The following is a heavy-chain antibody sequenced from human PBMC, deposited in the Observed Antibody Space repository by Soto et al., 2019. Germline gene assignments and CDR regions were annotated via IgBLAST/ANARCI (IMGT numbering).Heavy chain of an antibody. CDR2: INTDGSST. CDR1: GFTFSSYW. CDR3: ARRGSCVTRELHY. J-gene: IGHJ4*02. D-gene: IGHD2-15*01. V-gene: IGHV3-74*01. Sequence: EVQLVESGGGLVQPGGSLRLSCAASGFTFSSYWMHWVRQAPGKGLVWISRINTDGSSTSYVDSVQGRFTISRDNGKNTLFLQMNSLRGEDTAVYYCARRGSCVTRELHYWGQGTLVTVSS.